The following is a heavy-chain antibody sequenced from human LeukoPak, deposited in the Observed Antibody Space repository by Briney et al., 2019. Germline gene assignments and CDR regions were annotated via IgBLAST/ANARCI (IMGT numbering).Heavy chain of an antibody. J-gene: IGHJ4*02. CDR3: AIGVVVVAANEAYFDY. V-gene: IGHV3-23*01. D-gene: IGHD2-15*01. CDR1: GFTFSSYA. CDR2: ISGSGGST. Sequence: QAGGSLRLSCAASGFTFSSYAMSWVRQAPGKGLEWVSAISGSGGSTYYADSVKGRFTISRDNSKNTLYLQMNSLRAEDTAVYYCAIGVVVVAANEAYFDYWGQGTLVTVSS.